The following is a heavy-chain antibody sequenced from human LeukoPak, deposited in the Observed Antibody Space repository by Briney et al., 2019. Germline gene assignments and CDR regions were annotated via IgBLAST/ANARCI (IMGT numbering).Heavy chain of an antibody. V-gene: IGHV3-64*02. Sequence: GGSLRLSCAASGFTFSDYTIHWVRQAPGKTLQSVSAITSNGAYTHYADSVKGRFTISRDNSRNAVFLQMGGLRIEDMAVYYCARVKMGATVSDYYYYYYMDVWGKGTTVTVSS. CDR3: ARVKMGATVSDYYYYYYMDV. D-gene: IGHD1-26*01. CDR2: ITSNGAYT. J-gene: IGHJ6*03. CDR1: GFTFSDYT.